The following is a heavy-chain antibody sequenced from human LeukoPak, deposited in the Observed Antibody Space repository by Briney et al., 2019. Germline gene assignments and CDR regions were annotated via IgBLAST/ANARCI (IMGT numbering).Heavy chain of an antibody. Sequence: ASVKVSCKASEYTFTSYDINWVRQATGQGLEWMGWMNPNSGNTGYAQKFQGRVTMTRNTSISTAYMELSSLRSEDTAVYYCARGAADSGAFDIWGQGTMVTVSS. CDR3: ARGAADSGAFDI. V-gene: IGHV1-8*01. CDR1: EYTFTSYD. J-gene: IGHJ3*02. CDR2: MNPNSGNT. D-gene: IGHD6-13*01.